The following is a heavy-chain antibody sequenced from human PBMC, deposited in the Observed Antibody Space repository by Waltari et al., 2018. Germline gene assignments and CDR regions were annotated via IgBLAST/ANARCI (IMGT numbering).Heavy chain of an antibody. Sequence: QVQLQESGTGLVKHAETLSLTCSVSDDSINNYYWNWIRQPPGKELEWIGYIAYNGRTNYNPSLKSRVTISVDTSKTQFSLKLTSVTAADTAVYYCGRSYDFWSGYPLDYWGPGSLVTVSS. CDR2: IAYNGRT. D-gene: IGHD3-3*01. J-gene: IGHJ4*02. CDR1: DDSINNYY. CDR3: GRSYDFWSGYPLDY. V-gene: IGHV4-59*01.